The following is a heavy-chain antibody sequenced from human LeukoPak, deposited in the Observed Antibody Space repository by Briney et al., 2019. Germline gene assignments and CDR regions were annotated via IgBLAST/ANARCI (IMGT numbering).Heavy chain of an antibody. D-gene: IGHD3-9*01. CDR3: ARDADWLTGYYDC. Sequence: GGSLRLSCAASGFTFSSYSMNWVRQAPGKGLEWVSSISSSSSYIYYADSVKGRFTISRDNAKNSLYLQMNSLRAEDTAVYYCARDADWLTGYYDCWGQGTLVTVSS. CDR1: GFTFSSYS. V-gene: IGHV3-21*01. J-gene: IGHJ4*02. CDR2: ISSSSSYI.